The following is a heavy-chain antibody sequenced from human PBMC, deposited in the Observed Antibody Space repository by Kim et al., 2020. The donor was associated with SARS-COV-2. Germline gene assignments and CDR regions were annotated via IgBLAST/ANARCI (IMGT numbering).Heavy chain of an antibody. CDR2: INPSGGST. J-gene: IGHJ6*02. Sequence: ASVKVSCKASGYTFTSYYMHWVRQAPGQGLEWMGIINPSGGSTSYAQKFQGRVTMTRDTSTSTVYMELSSLRSEDTAVYYCARDRGGAAGHLASYYYYGMDVWGQGTTVTVSS. D-gene: IGHD6-13*01. V-gene: IGHV1-46*01. CDR3: ARDRGGAAGHLASYYYYGMDV. CDR1: GYTFTSYY.